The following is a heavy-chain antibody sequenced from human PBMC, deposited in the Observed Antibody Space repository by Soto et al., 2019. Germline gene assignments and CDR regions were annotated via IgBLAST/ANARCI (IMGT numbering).Heavy chain of an antibody. CDR2: INPGDSDT. D-gene: IGHD3-10*01. Sequence: GESLKISCKGSGYSFYRFYIGWVRQMPGKGLEWMGIINPGDSDTRYSPSFQGQVTISGDKSISTAYLQWSSLKASDTAMYYCARLTFFGSGTYRGWFDPWGQGTLVTVSS. J-gene: IGHJ5*02. CDR1: GYSFYRFY. V-gene: IGHV5-51*01. CDR3: ARLTFFGSGTYRGWFDP.